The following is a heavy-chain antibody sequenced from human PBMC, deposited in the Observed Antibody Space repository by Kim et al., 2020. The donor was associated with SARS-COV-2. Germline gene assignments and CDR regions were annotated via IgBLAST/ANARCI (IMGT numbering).Heavy chain of an antibody. CDR2: MNPNSGNT. Sequence: ASVKVSCKASGYTFTSYDINWVRQATGQGLEWMGWMNPNSGNTGYAQKFQGRVTMTRNTSISTAYMELSSLRSEDTAVYYCAIGHLKSIVVVIAPRPYYYYMDVWGKGTTVTVSS. D-gene: IGHD2-21*01. CDR3: AIGHLKSIVVVIAPRPYYYYMDV. CDR1: GYTFTSYD. V-gene: IGHV1-8*01. J-gene: IGHJ6*03.